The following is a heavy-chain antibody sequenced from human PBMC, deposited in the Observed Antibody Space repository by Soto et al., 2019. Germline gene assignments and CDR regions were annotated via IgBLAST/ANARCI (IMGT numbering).Heavy chain of an antibody. D-gene: IGHD2-2*01. J-gene: IGHJ5*02. CDR1: GGTFSSYT. V-gene: IGHV1-69*02. CDR3: ARGGGYCSSTSCPYPS. CDR2: IIPILGIA. Sequence: QVQLVQSGAEVKKPGSSVKVSCKASGGTFSSYTISWVRQAPGQGLEWMGRIIPILGIANYAQKFQGRVTITADKSTSTDYMELSSLRSEDTAVYYWARGGGYCSSTSCPYPSWGQGTLVTVSS.